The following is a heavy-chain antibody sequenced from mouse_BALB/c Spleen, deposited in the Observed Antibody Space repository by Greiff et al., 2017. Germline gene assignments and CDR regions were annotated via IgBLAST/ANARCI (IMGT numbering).Heavy chain of an antibody. CDR2: ISSGSSTI. CDR1: GFTFSSFG. J-gene: IGHJ4*01. D-gene: IGHD2-1*01. V-gene: IGHV5-17*02. CDR3: ARSDGNYAMDY. Sequence: EVKLVESGGGLVQPGGSRTLSCAASGFTFSSFGMHWVRQAPEKGLEWVAYISSGSSTIYYADTVKGRFTISRDTPKNTLFLQMTSLRAEDTAMYYCARSDGNYAMDYWGQGTSVTVSS.